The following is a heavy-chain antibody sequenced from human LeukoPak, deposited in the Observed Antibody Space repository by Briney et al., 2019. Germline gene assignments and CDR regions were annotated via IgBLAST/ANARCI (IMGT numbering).Heavy chain of an antibody. D-gene: IGHD3-3*01. V-gene: IGHV3-30*18. CDR1: EFTFSSYG. CDR3: AKDEYYDFWSGYY. CDR2: ISYDGSNK. J-gene: IGHJ4*02. Sequence: PGGSLRLSCAASEFTFSSYGMHWVRQAPGKGLEWVAVISYDGSNKYCADSVKGRFTISRDNSKNTLYLQMNSLRAEDTAVYYCAKDEYYDFWSGYYWGQGTLVTVSS.